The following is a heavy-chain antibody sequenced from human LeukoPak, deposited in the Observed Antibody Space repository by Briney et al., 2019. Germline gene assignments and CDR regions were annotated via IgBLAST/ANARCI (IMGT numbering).Heavy chain of an antibody. J-gene: IGHJ4*02. CDR1: GFTFSSYA. CDR3: AKTGDQWVLRYFDWLLFFDY. D-gene: IGHD3-9*01. V-gene: IGHV3-23*01. CDR2: ISGSGGST. Sequence: GGSLRLSCAASGFTFSSYAMSWVRQAPGKGLEWVSAISGSGGSTYYADSVKGRFTISRDNSKNTLYLQMNSLRAEDTAVYYCAKTGDQWVLRYFDWLLFFDYWGQGTLVTVSS.